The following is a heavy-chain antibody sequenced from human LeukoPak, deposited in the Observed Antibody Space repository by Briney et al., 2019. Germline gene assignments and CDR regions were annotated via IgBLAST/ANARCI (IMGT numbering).Heavy chain of an antibody. CDR3: ARDSGSGNNDY. Sequence: ASVKVSCKASGYTFSGYAIHWVRQAPGQRFEWMGWINAGNGHTKYSQNFQGRVTITRDSSANIVYMDVSSLTSEDAAVYYCARDSGSGNNDYWGQGTLVTVSS. V-gene: IGHV1-3*01. D-gene: IGHD1-26*01. CDR2: INAGNGHT. CDR1: GYTFSGYA. J-gene: IGHJ4*02.